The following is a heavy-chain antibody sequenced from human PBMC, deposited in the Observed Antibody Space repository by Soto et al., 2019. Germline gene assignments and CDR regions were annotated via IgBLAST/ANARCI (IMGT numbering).Heavy chain of an antibody. CDR1: GFTFSSYG. CDR3: AKEILKLSPRAHAFDI. CDR2: ISYDGSNK. V-gene: IGHV3-30*18. D-gene: IGHD1-26*01. Sequence: GGSLRLSCAASGFTFSSYGMYWVRQAPGKGLEWVAVISYDGSNKYYADSVKGRFTISRDNSKNTLYLQMNSLRAEDTAVYYCAKEILKLSPRAHAFDIWGQGTMVTVSS. J-gene: IGHJ3*02.